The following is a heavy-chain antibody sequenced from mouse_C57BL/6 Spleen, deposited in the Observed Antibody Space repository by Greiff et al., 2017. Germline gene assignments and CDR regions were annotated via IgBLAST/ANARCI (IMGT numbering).Heavy chain of an antibody. J-gene: IGHJ2*01. CDR2: IDPEDGET. Sequence: EVKLQQSGAELVKPGASVKLSCTASGFNIKDYYMHWVKQRTEQGLEWIGRIDPEDGETKYAPKFQGKATITADTSSNTAYLQLSSLTSEDTAVYYCARGVITTVVATDYFDYWGQGTTLTVSS. CDR3: ARGVITTVVATDYFDY. CDR1: GFNIKDYY. V-gene: IGHV14-2*01. D-gene: IGHD1-1*01.